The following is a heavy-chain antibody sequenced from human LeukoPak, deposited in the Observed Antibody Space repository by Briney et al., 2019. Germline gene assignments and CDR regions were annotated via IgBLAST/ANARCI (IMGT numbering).Heavy chain of an antibody. V-gene: IGHV1-2*02. CDR2: SKSSDGET. CDR1: GYTFTGYY. Sequence: ASVKVSCKASGYTFTGYYIHWVRQAPGQGFEWMGWSKSSDGETNYAQKFQGRVTMTRDTSISTAYMELTSLRSDDTAVYYCARRGLGPDYWGQGTLVTVSS. CDR3: ARRGLGPDY. J-gene: IGHJ4*02. D-gene: IGHD6-19*01.